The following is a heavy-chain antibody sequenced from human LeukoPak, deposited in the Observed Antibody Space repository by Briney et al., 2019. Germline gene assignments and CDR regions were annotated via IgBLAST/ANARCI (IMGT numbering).Heavy chain of an antibody. J-gene: IGHJ6*02. CDR3: ARGQDYGMDV. V-gene: IGHV3-33*01. CDR2: IWYDGSNK. Sequence: TXSXXGMXWVRQAPGKGLEWVAVIWYDGSNKYYADSVKGRFTISRDNSKNTLYLQMNSLRAEDTAVYYCARGQDYGMDVWGQGTTVTVSS. CDR1: TXSXXG.